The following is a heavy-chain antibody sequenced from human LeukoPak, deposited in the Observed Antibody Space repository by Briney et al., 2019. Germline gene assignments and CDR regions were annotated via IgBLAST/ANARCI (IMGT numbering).Heavy chain of an antibody. CDR2: IYYSGST. D-gene: IGHD3-9*01. Sequence: SETLPLTCTVSGGSISSYYWSWIRQPPGKGLEWIGYIYYSGSTNYNPSLKSRVTISVDTSKNQFSLKLSSVTAADTAVYYCAREGVELGRYFDWLLYFDYWGQGTLVTVSS. J-gene: IGHJ4*02. CDR3: AREGVELGRYFDWLLYFDY. V-gene: IGHV4-59*12. CDR1: GGSISSYY.